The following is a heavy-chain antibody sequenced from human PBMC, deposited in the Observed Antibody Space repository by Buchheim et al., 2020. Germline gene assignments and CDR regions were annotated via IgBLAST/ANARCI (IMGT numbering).Heavy chain of an antibody. CDR2: VDWDDDK. V-gene: IGHV2-70*04. D-gene: IGHD6-19*01. J-gene: IGHJ4*02. CDR1: GFSLTTNDMR. CDR3: ARVGGNGWFDY. Sequence: QVTLKESGPALVKPTQTLTLTCTCSGFSLTTNDMRVSWIRQPPGKALGWLARVDWDDDKFYRASLKTRLTISKDTSKNQVVLTMTNMDPADTGTYYCARVGGNGWFDYWGQGTL.